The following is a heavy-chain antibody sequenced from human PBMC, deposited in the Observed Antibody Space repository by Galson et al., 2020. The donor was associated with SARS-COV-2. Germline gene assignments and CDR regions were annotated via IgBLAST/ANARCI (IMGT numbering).Heavy chain of an antibody. Sequence: TGGSLRLSCAASGFTFSSYAMHWVRQAPGKGLEWVAVISYDGSNKYYADSVKGRFTISRDNSKNTLYLQMNSLRAEDTAVYYCARELTTYGMDVWGQGTTVTVSS. D-gene: IGHD4-4*01. CDR2: ISYDGSNK. V-gene: IGHV3-30*04. CDR3: ARELTTYGMDV. J-gene: IGHJ6*02. CDR1: GFTFSSYA.